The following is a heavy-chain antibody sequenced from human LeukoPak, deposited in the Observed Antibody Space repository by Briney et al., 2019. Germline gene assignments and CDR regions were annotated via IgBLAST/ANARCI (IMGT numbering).Heavy chain of an antibody. CDR1: GGSISSYY. V-gene: IGHV4-59*12. CDR2: IYDSGTT. J-gene: IGHJ4*02. D-gene: IGHD6-13*01. Sequence: PSETLSLTCTVSGGSISSYYWSWIRQPPGKGLEWFGYIYDSGTTNYNPSLKSRVTISVDTSKNQFSLKLSSVTAADTAVYYCARDLRDAGYSSSWYDGYYFDYWGQGTLVTVSS. CDR3: ARDLRDAGYSSSWYDGYYFDY.